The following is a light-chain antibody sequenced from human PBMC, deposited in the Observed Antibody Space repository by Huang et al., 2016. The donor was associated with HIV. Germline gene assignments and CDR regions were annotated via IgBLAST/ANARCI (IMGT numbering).Light chain of an antibody. CDR1: QSLVHSDGNTY. V-gene: IGKV2-30*02. J-gene: IGKJ2*01. Sequence: DVMMTQSPLSLPVTLGQPASISCRSSQSLVHSDGNTYLNWFQQRPGQSPRRLIYKVSNRDSGAPDRLSGSGSGTDFTLKISRVEAGDVGVYYCMQGTHPYTFGQGTKLEIK. CDR3: MQGTHPYT. CDR2: KVS.